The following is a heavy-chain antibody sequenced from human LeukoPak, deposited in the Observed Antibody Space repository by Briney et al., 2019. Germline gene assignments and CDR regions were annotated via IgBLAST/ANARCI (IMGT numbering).Heavy chain of an antibody. V-gene: IGHV3-49*03. CDR3: SRGSGWLSVY. Sequence: GGTLRLSCTASGFTFGDYLMSWFRQAPGKGLEWIGFISGGTTEYAASVKGRFTISRDDSTSIAYLQMNSLTTEDTAVYYCSRGSGWLSVYWGQGTLVTVSS. CDR1: GFTFGDYL. D-gene: IGHD6-19*01. CDR2: ISGGTT. J-gene: IGHJ4*02.